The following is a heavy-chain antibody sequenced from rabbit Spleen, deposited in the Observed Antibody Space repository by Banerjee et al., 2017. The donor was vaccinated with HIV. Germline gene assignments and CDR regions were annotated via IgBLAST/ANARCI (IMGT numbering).Heavy chain of an antibody. CDR1: GFSFSSNYY. CDR3: ARETSSGWGVVSYYFSL. D-gene: IGHD4-1*01. Sequence: QEQLVESGGGLVQPEGSLTLTCTASGFSFSSNYYMCWVRQAPGKGLEWIACIYSGSSGDTYYASWAKGRFTISKTSSTTVTLQMTSLTAADTATYFCARETSSGWGVVSYYFSLWGPGTLVTVS. CDR2: IYSGSSGDT. J-gene: IGHJ4*01. V-gene: IGHV1S45*01.